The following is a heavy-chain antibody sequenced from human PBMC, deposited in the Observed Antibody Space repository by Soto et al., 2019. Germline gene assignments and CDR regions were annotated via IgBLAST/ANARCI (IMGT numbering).Heavy chain of an antibody. CDR2: IYRGGST. J-gene: IGHJ4*02. Sequence: EVQLVESGGGLVQPGGSLRLSCAASGFTVSSNYMSWVRQAPGKGLEWVSVIYRGGSTYYADSVKGRLTISSDNSKNALYLQMNSQRADDTAVDYCARAPRRYSSRHFDYWGQGTLVTVSS. D-gene: IGHD5-18*01. CDR1: GFTVSSNY. V-gene: IGHV3-66*01. CDR3: ARAPRRYSSRHFDY.